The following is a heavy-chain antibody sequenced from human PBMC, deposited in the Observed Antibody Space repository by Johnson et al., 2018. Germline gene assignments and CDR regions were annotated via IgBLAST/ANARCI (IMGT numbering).Heavy chain of an antibody. D-gene: IGHD3-10*01. J-gene: IGHJ6*02. CDR2: INHSGST. Sequence: QVQLQQWGAGLLKPSETLSLTCAVYGGSFSGYYWSWIRQPPGKGLEWIGEINHSGSTNYNPSLQSRVTISVDTSKNQFSLKLSSVTAADTAVYYCARGVNYYGSGSYIHYGRDVWGQGTTVTVSS. V-gene: IGHV4-34*01. CDR1: GGSFSGYY. CDR3: ARGVNYYGSGSYIHYGRDV.